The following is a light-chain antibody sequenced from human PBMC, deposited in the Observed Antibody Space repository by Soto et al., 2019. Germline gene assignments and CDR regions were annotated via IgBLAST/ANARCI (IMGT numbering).Light chain of an antibody. Sequence: VLTQPASVSGSPGQSITISCTGTSSDVGGYNYVSWYQQHPGKAPKLMIYDVSNRPSGVSNRFSGSKSGNTASLTISGLQAEDEADYYCSSYTSSSTPYVFGTGTKAPS. CDR3: SSYTSSSTPYV. CDR1: SSDVGGYNY. CDR2: DVS. J-gene: IGLJ1*01. V-gene: IGLV2-14*01.